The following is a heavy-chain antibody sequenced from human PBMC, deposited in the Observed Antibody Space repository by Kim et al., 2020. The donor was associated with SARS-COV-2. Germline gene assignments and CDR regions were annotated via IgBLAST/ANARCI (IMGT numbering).Heavy chain of an antibody. D-gene: IGHD1-26*01. J-gene: IGHJ4*02. CDR3: ARPPPSGSYFDY. V-gene: IGHV3-33*01. Sequence: YYADPVKGRSTTSWDNSKHTLYLQMNSLSAEETAMYYCARPPPSGSYFDYWGQGTLVTVSS.